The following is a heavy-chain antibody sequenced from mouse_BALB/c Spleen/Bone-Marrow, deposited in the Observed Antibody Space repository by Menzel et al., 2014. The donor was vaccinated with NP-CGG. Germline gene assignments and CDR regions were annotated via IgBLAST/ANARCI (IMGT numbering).Heavy chain of an antibody. J-gene: IGHJ3*01. D-gene: IGHD2-10*01. CDR2: IISYGGST. CDR1: GFTFSRYG. CDR3: ARAYY. Sequence: EVHLVESGGGLVQFGGSLKLSCAASGFTFSRYGMSWVRQTPDKRLELVAIIISYGGSTYYPDSVKGRFTISRDNAKNTLYLQMSSLKSEDTAMYYCARAYYWGQGTLVTVSA. V-gene: IGHV5-6-3*01.